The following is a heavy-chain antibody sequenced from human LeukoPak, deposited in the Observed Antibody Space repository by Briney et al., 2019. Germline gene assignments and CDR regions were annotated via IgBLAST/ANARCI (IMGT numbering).Heavy chain of an antibody. Sequence: GGSLRLSCAASGFTFSSYGMHWVRQAPGKGLEWVAVISYDGSNKYYADSVKGRFTISRDNSKNTLYLQMNSLRAEDTAVYYCAPSGPITMVRGVIIPEIDYWGQGTLVTVSS. J-gene: IGHJ4*02. CDR3: APSGPITMVRGVIIPEIDY. D-gene: IGHD3-10*01. V-gene: IGHV3-30*03. CDR2: ISYDGSNK. CDR1: GFTFSSYG.